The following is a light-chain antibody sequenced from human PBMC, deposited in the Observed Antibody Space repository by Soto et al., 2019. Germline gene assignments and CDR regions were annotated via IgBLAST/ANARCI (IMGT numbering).Light chain of an antibody. Sequence: EFVLTQSPCTLSLSPGERATLSCRASQTVRNNYLAWYQQKPGQAPRLLIYDASSRATGIPDRFSGSGSGTDFTLTISRLEPEDFAVYHCQQYGSSPLITFGQGTRLEI. V-gene: IGKV3-20*01. CDR3: QQYGSSPLIT. CDR1: QTVRNNY. J-gene: IGKJ5*01. CDR2: DAS.